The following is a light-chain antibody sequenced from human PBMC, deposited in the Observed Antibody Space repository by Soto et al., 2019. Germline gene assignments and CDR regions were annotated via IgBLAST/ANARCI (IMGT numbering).Light chain of an antibody. Sequence: EIVMTQSPATLSVSRGERATLSCRANQAISSNLAWYQQKPGQAPRLLIYGASSRATGIPDRFSGSGSGTDFTLTISRLEPEDFAVYYCQQYGSSRTFGQGTKVDIK. CDR1: QAISSN. CDR2: GAS. J-gene: IGKJ1*01. CDR3: QQYGSSRT. V-gene: IGKV3-20*01.